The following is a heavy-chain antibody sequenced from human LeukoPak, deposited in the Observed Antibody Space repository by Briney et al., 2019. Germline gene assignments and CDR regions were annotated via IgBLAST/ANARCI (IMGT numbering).Heavy chain of an antibody. Sequence: RAGGSLRLSCAASGFTFSSYWVNWARQAPGKGLEWVASINHNGNVNYYVDSVKGRFTISRDNANNFLYLQMNSLRAEDTALYYCARAYKDRSLAGKKEFFQHWGQGTLVTVSS. J-gene: IGHJ1*01. D-gene: IGHD6-19*01. CDR1: GFTFSSYW. CDR3: ARAYKDRSLAGKKEFFQH. V-gene: IGHV3-7*03. CDR2: INHNGNVN.